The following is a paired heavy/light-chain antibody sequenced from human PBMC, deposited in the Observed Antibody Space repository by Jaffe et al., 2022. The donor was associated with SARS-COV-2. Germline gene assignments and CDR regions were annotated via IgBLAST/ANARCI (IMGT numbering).Heavy chain of an antibody. J-gene: IGHJ5*02. V-gene: IGHV3-48*01. CDR1: GFTFSSYS. Sequence: VQLVESGGGLVQPGGSLRLSCAASGFTFSSYSMYWVRQAPGKGLEWVSYISSGSSTIDYAESVKGRFTTSRDNAKNSLFLQMNILRVEDTAVYYCARDGDNYGWFDPWGQGTLVTVSS. CDR2: ISSGSSTI. D-gene: IGHD3-16*01. CDR3: ARDGDNYGWFDP.
Light chain of an antibody. Sequence: DIVMTQSPDSLAVSLGERATINCKSSQSVFYSSYNRNYLAWYRLKPGQPPNLLIYWASTRESGVPDRFSGSGSGTDFTLTISSLQAEDVAVYYCQQYYSTPYTFGQGTKVEIK. CDR1: QSVFYSSYNRNY. CDR2: WAS. CDR3: QQYYSTPYT. J-gene: IGKJ2*01. V-gene: IGKV4-1*01.